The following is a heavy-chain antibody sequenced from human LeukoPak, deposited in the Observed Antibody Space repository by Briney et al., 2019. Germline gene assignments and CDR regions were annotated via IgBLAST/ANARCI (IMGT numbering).Heavy chain of an antibody. J-gene: IGHJ4*02. CDR1: GFTFSSYS. CDR3: AKGVVVAPDVTPFDY. V-gene: IGHV3-23*01. CDR2: ISGRGASK. Sequence: GGSLRLSCAASGFTFSSYSMNWVRQAPGKGLEWVSGISGRGASKYYADSVEGRFTISRDNSKNTLYLQMNSLRAEDTAVYYCAKGVVVAPDVTPFDYWGQGTLVTVSS. D-gene: IGHD2-2*01.